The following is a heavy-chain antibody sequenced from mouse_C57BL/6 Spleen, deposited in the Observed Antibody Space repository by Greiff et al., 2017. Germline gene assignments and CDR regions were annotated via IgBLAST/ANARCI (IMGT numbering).Heavy chain of an antibody. Sequence: VHLVESGAELVRPGASVTLSCKASGYTFTDYEMHWVKQTPVHGLEWIGAIDPETGGTAYNQKFKGKAILTADKSSSTAYMELRSLTSEDSAVYYCTSRGVYFLFDYWGQGTTLTVSS. V-gene: IGHV1-15*01. J-gene: IGHJ2*01. CDR1: GYTFTDYE. CDR3: TSRGVYFLFDY. D-gene: IGHD2-1*01. CDR2: IDPETGGT.